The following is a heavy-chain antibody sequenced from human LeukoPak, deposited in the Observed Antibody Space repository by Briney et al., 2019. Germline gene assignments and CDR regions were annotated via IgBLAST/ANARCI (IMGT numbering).Heavy chain of an antibody. V-gene: IGHV4-34*01. Sequence: SETLSLTCAGYVGSLSGYYWSWIRQSPGKGLEWIGEINHSGSTVYNPSLKSRVTFSADTSKNQFSLRVTSVTAADTAVYFCASETSVYDSASHFTTVPFDYWGHGTLVTVSS. CDR1: VGSLSGYY. CDR2: INHSGST. J-gene: IGHJ4*01. CDR3: ASETSVYDSASHFTTVPFDY. D-gene: IGHD3-22*01.